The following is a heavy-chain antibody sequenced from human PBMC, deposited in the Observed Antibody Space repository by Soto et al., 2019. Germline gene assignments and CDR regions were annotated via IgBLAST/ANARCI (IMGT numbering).Heavy chain of an antibody. CDR3: ARGLKGTLGGATTVDY. J-gene: IGHJ4*02. V-gene: IGHV4-31*03. D-gene: IGHD1-26*01. CDR1: GGSMSSEGYY. CDR2: IYYSGLT. Sequence: SETLSLTCTVSGGSMSSEGYYWSWIRQHPGKGLEWIGYIYYSGLTDYNPSLKSRVTISVDTSKNQFSLKLSSVTAADTAVYYCARGLKGTLGGATTVDYWGQGTLVTVSS.